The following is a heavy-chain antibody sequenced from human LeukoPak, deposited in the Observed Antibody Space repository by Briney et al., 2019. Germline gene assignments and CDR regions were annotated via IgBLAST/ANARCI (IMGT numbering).Heavy chain of an antibody. D-gene: IGHD3-10*01. CDR3: ARAKPKNMVRGLIMRRESRYYFDY. Sequence: PGGSLRLSCAASGFTFTDSYMTWVRQAPGKGLEWVAVISYDGSNKYYADSVKGRFTISRDNAKNSLYLQMNSLRAEDTAVYYCARAKPKNMVRGLIMRRESRYYFDYWGQGTLVTVSS. CDR1: GFTFTDSY. V-gene: IGHV3-30*03. J-gene: IGHJ4*02. CDR2: ISYDGSNK.